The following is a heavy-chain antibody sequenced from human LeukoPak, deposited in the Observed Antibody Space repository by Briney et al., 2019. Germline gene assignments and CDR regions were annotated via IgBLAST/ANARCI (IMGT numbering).Heavy chain of an antibody. J-gene: IGHJ4*02. Sequence: PGGSLRLSCAASGFTFSSYGMHWVRQAPGKGLEWVAVISYDGSNEYYADSVKGRFTISRDNSKNTLYLHMNGLRAEDTAVYYCAKDAFLEWGLLYPEGDYFDSWGQGTLVTVSS. CDR1: GFTFSSYG. CDR3: AKDAFLEWGLLYPEGDYFDS. D-gene: IGHD1-26*01. V-gene: IGHV3-30*18. CDR2: ISYDGSNE.